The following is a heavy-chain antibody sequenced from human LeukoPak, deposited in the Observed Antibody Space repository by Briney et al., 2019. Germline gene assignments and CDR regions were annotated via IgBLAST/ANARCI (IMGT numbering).Heavy chain of an antibody. D-gene: IGHD6-25*01. CDR1: GFTLSDYY. CDR3: ARVRRQRPERIFFDS. CDR2: ISSSGYGI. Sequence: PGGSLRLSCAASGFTLSDYYINWIRQAPGKGLEWVSSISSSGYGIFYADSVKDRFSVSRDNVNNIVHLQLNRLRAEDTALYFCARVRRQRPERIFFDSWGQGTPVTVSS. J-gene: IGHJ4*02. V-gene: IGHV3-11*01.